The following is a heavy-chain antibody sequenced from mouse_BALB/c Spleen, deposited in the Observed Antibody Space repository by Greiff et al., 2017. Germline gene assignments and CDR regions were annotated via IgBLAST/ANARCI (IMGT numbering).Heavy chain of an antibody. CDR3: ASIYYGNYYAMDY. D-gene: IGHD2-1*01. CDR2: INPSSGYT. V-gene: IGHV1-4*01. J-gene: IGHJ4*01. CDR1: GYTFTSYT. Sequence: QVQLQQSGAELARPGASVKMSCKASGYTFTSYTMHWVKQRPGQGLEWIGYINPSSGYTNYNQKFKDKATLTADKSSSTAYMQLSSLTSEDSAVYYCASIYYGNYYAMDYWGQGTSVTVSS.